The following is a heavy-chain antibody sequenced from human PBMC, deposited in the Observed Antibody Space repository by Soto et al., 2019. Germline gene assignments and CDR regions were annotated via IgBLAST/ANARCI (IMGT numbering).Heavy chain of an antibody. CDR1: GGSINSGGYY. Sequence: QVQLKESGPGLVKPSQTLSLTCTVSGGSINSGGYYWSWIRQHPGKGLEWIGYIYYSGSTFYNPSLRSRVTVSVDTSKNQFSQRLTSVTAADTAVYYSARDRAIPDSGSPWLDPWGQGTLVTVSS. V-gene: IGHV4-31*03. J-gene: IGHJ5*02. CDR3: ARDRAIPDSGSPWLDP. CDR2: IYYSGST. D-gene: IGHD3-10*01.